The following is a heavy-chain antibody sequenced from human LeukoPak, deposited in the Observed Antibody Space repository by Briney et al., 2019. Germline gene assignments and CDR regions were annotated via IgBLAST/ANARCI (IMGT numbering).Heavy chain of an antibody. Sequence: GGSLRLSCAASGFTFSSYGMHWVRQAPGKGLEWVAFIRYDGSNKYYADSVKGRFTISRDNSKNTLYLQMNNLRAEDTAVYYCAKPFSRWEQLFDYWGQGSLVTVSS. V-gene: IGHV3-30*02. CDR2: IRYDGSNK. J-gene: IGHJ4*02. CDR3: AKPFSRWEQLFDY. CDR1: GFTFSSYG. D-gene: IGHD1-26*01.